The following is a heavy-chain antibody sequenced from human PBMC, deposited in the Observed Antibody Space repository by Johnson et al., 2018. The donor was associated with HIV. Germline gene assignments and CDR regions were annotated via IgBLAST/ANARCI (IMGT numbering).Heavy chain of an antibody. CDR3: AKDISHDIVGTPDRAFDI. CDR2: IRQDGSEK. Sequence: VQVVESGGGLVQPGGSLRLSCAGSGFIFRTHWIHWVRQPPGKGLEWVATIRQDGSEKFYVDSVKGRFNIFRDNAEISLYLQMNSLRTEDTALYYCAKDISHDIVGTPDRAFDIWGQGTMVTVSS. D-gene: IGHD1-26*01. V-gene: IGHV3-7*05. J-gene: IGHJ3*02. CDR1: GFIFRTHW.